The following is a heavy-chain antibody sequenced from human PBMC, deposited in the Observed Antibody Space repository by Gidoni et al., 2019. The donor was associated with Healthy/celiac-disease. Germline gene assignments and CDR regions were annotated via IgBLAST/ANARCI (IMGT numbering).Heavy chain of an antibody. J-gene: IGHJ6*02. CDR3: ARETIAVAGNNVYGMDV. D-gene: IGHD6-19*01. Sequence: QVQLVESGGGVVQPGRSLRLSCAASGFTFSSYGMHWVRQAPGKGLEWVAVIWDDGSNKYYADSVKGRFTISRDNSKNTLYLQMNSLRAEDTAVYYCARETIAVAGNNVYGMDVWGQGTTVTVSS. V-gene: IGHV3-33*01. CDR2: IWDDGSNK. CDR1: GFTFSSYG.